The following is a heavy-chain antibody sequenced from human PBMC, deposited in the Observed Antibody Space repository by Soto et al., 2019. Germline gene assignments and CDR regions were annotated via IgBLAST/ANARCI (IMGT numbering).Heavy chain of an antibody. V-gene: IGHV4-59*01. D-gene: IGHD2-2*01. CDR1: GGSISSYY. J-gene: IGHJ5*02. CDR3: ARGGEYVYA. Sequence: LTCTVSGGSISSYYWSWIRQPPGKGLEWVGYIYYSGSTNYNPSLKSRVTISVDTSKNQFSLKLTSVTAADTAVYFCARGGEYVYACAQRSSVTVSS. CDR2: IYYSGST.